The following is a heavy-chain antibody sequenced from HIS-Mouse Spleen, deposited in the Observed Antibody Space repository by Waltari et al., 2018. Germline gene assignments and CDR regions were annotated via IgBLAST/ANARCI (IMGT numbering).Heavy chain of an antibody. CDR3: ARSFLEWLLYFDY. V-gene: IGHV1-18*01. CDR1: GYHVTSYG. J-gene: IGHJ4*02. Sequence: QVQLVQSGAEVKKAGDAVKVSCKDSGYHVTSYGKSWVRQAPGQGLEWMGWISAYHCNTNYSPKLQGRVTMTTDPSTSTAYMELGSLGSYDTAVYYCARSFLEWLLYFDYWGQGTLVTVSS. D-gene: IGHD3-3*02. CDR2: ISAYHCNT.